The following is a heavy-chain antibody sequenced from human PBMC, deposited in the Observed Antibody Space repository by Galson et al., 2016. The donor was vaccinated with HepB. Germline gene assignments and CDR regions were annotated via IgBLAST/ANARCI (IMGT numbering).Heavy chain of an antibody. D-gene: IGHD3-10*01. CDR3: ARDGITMVRGVMDV. CDR1: GFTFSAYA. V-gene: IGHV3-48*02. Sequence: SLRLSCAASGFTFSAYAMNWVRQAPGKGLEWVSHVRSSGSPKYYAESVKGRFTISRDNAKSTLYLQMNSLRDEDTAVYYCARDGITMVRGVMDVWGQGTTVTVSS. J-gene: IGHJ6*02. CDR2: VRSSGSPK.